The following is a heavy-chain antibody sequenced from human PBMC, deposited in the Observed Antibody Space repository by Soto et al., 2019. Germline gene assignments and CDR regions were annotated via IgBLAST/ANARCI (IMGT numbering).Heavy chain of an antibody. J-gene: IGHJ6*02. CDR2: INPSGGST. CDR1: GYTFTSYY. V-gene: IGHV1-46*01. Sequence: ASVKVSFKASGYTFTSYYIHWLRQAPGQGLEWMGIINPSGGSTTYAQKFQDRVIMTRDTSTSTVYMELSSLSSEDTAVYYCARTGSGSTYSYYYGMDVWGQGTTVTVSS. D-gene: IGHD2-15*01. CDR3: ARTGSGSTYSYYYGMDV.